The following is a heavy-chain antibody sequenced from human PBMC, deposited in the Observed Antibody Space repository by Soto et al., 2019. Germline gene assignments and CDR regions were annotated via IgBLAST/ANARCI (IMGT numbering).Heavy chain of an antibody. D-gene: IGHD2-2*01. V-gene: IGHV3-15*01. J-gene: IGHJ4*02. Sequence: EVQLVESGGDLVKPGGSLRISCVVSGFTFRNAWMSWVRQAPGRGLEWIGRIKPIADGGTAEYAAPMKGRFSLSRDDSKDTLFLHMDNLNTEDTGLYFCTTVYCATTSCFAPFDFWGQGTLVTVSS. CDR1: GFTFRNAW. CDR3: TTVYCATTSCFAPFDF. CDR2: IKPIADGGTA.